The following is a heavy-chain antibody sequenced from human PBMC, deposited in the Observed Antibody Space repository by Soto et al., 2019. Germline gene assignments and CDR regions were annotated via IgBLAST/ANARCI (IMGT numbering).Heavy chain of an antibody. V-gene: IGHV4-34*01. CDR3: ASTRRVLRFLEWFLDDAFDI. Sequence: SETLSLTCAVYGGSFSGYYWSWIRQPPGKGLEWIGEINHSGSTNYNPSLKSRVTISVDTSKNQFSLKLSSVTAADTAVYYCASTRRVLRFLEWFLDDAFDIWGQGTMVTVSS. J-gene: IGHJ3*02. CDR2: INHSGST. CDR1: GGSFSGYY. D-gene: IGHD3-3*01.